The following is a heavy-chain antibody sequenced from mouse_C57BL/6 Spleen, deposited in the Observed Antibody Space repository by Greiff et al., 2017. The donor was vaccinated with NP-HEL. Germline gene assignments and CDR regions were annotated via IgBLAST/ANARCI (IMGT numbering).Heavy chain of an antibody. CDR3: ARAPIYDGYYLDY. CDR2: IYPGDGDT. J-gene: IGHJ2*01. Sequence: VKLQESGAELVKPGASVKISCKASGYAFSSYWMNWVKQRPGKGLEWIGQIYPGDGDTNYNGKFKGKATLTADKSSSTAYMQLSSLTSEDSAVYFCARAPIYDGYYLDYWGQGTTLTVSS. V-gene: IGHV1-80*01. CDR1: GYAFSSYW. D-gene: IGHD2-3*01.